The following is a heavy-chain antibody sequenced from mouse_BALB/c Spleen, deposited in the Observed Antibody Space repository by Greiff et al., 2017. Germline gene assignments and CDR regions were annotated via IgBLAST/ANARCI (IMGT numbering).Heavy chain of an antibody. CDR2: ISSGSSTI. Sequence: EVLLVESGGGLVQPGGSRKLSCAASGFTFSSFGMHWVRQAPEKGLEWVAYISSGSSTIYYADTVKGRFTISRDNPKNTLFLQMTSLRSEDTAMYYCARGGLLTTATSYYAMDYWGQGTSVTVSA. CDR3: ARGGLLTTATSYYAMDY. V-gene: IGHV5-17*02. J-gene: IGHJ4*01. CDR1: GFTFSSFG. D-gene: IGHD1-2*01.